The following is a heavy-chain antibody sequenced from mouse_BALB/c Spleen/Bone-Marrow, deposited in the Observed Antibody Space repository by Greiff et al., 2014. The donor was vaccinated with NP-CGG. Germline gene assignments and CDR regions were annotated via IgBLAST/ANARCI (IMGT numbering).Heavy chain of an antibody. J-gene: IGHJ2*01. CDR2: ISSAGSHT. V-gene: IGHV5-9-4*01. Sequence: DVKLVESGGGLVKPGGSLKLSCAASGFTFSWYAMFWVRQSPEKRLEWVAEISSAGSHTYYPDTVTGRFTISRDNAKNTLYLEMSSLRSEDTAMYYCVRDSSGYFDYWGQGTTLTVSS. D-gene: IGHD3-1*01. CDR3: VRDSSGYFDY. CDR1: GFTFSWYA.